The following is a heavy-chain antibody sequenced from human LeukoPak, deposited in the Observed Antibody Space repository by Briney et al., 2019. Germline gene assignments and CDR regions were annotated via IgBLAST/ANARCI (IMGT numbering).Heavy chain of an antibody. CDR1: GFTFSDYY. J-gene: IGHJ6*03. CDR2: ISSSGSTI. D-gene: IGHD4-11*01. V-gene: IGHV3-11*01. Sequence: GGSLRRSCEASGFTFSDYYRTWIRQAPGKGLEWISYISSSGSTIYYADSVKGRFTISRDNAKNSLYLQMNSLRAEDTAVYYCARGVKYYYYYMDVWGKGTTVTISS. CDR3: ARGVKYYYYYMDV.